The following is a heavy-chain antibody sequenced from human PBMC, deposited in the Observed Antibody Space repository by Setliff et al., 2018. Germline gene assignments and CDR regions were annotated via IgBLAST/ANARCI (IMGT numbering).Heavy chain of an antibody. CDR2: IGASGGEI. Sequence: GGSLRLSCVASTFTFSKYAITWVRQAPGKGLEWVSSIGASGGEIHYADSVKGRFTISRDNPRSTLYLQMNSLRAEDTALYYCANYEQRPRNLDYWGQGTLVTVSS. CDR3: ANYEQRPRNLDY. J-gene: IGHJ4*02. CDR1: TFTFSKYA. D-gene: IGHD6-25*01. V-gene: IGHV3-23*01.